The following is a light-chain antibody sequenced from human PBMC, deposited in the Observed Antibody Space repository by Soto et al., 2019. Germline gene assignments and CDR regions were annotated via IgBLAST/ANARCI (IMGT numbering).Light chain of an antibody. CDR2: GAS. CDR1: QSVSSRY. Sequence: EIVLTQSPGTLSLSPGVRATLSCRASQSVSSRYLAWYQQKPGQAPRLLIYGASSRATGIPDRFSGSGSGTDFTLTISRLEPEDFAVYYCQQYGSSLMYTFGQGTKLEIK. CDR3: QQYGSSLMYT. J-gene: IGKJ2*01. V-gene: IGKV3-20*01.